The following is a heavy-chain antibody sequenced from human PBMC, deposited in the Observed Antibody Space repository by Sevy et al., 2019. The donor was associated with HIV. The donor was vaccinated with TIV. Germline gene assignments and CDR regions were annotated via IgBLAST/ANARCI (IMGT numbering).Heavy chain of an antibody. D-gene: IGHD3-9*01. CDR1: GGSISSSSYY. J-gene: IGHJ4*02. CDR3: ASKGGILTGYFDY. V-gene: IGHV4-39*01. Sequence: SETLSLTCTVSGGSISSSSYYWGWIRQPPGKGLVWIGSIYYSGSTYYNPSLKSRVTISVDTSKNQFSLKLSSVTAADTAVYYCASKGGILTGYFDYWGQGTLVTVSS. CDR2: IYYSGST.